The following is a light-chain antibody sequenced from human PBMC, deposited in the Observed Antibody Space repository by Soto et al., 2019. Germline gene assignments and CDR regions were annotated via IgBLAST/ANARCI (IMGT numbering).Light chain of an antibody. Sequence: QSALTQPASVSGSPGQSITIFCTGTSSDVGGYNYVSWYQQHPGKAPKLIIYDVSNRPSGVSDRFSGSKSGNTASLTISGLQAEDDSDYYCSSYTSNNTLVFGGGTQLTVL. CDR1: SSDVGGYNY. J-gene: IGLJ3*02. CDR3: SSYTSNNTLV. CDR2: DVS. V-gene: IGLV2-14*03.